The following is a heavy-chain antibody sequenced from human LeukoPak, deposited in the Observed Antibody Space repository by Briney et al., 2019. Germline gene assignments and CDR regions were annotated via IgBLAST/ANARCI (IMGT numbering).Heavy chain of an antibody. J-gene: IGHJ4*02. CDR2: IYHSGST. CDR1: GGSISSGGYS. CDR3: ARTYGDYIFDY. Sequence: SQTLSLTCTVSGGSISSGGYSWSWIRQPPGKGLEWIGYIYHSGSTYYNPSLKSRVTISVDRSKNQFSLKLSTVTAADTAVYYCARTYGDYIFDYWGQGTLVTVSS. D-gene: IGHD4-17*01. V-gene: IGHV4-30-2*01.